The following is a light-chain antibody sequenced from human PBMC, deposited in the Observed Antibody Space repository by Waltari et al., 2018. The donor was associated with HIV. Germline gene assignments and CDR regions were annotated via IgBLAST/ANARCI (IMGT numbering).Light chain of an antibody. Sequence: DIVMTQSPDSLAVSLGERATINCKSSQSLIYSPDNENYLAWYQQKPGQPPKLLIYWASTRESGVPDRFSGSGSGTDFTLTISSLQAEDVAVYYCQQYYSTPITFGQGTRLEIK. CDR2: WAS. CDR1: QSLIYSPDNENY. V-gene: IGKV4-1*01. CDR3: QQYYSTPIT. J-gene: IGKJ5*01.